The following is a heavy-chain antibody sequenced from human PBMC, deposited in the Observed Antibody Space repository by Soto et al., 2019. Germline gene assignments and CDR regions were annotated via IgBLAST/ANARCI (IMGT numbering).Heavy chain of an antibody. V-gene: IGHV4-59*08. Sequence: PSETLSLTCNVSNSPISDFYWSWFRQPPGQGLEWVGYIYYTGTTTYNPSLRSRVDISIDVSKSQFSLDLRSVTAADTAVYYCARLGGYYQAFDSWGHGALVTAPQ. CDR1: NSPISDFY. CDR2: IYYTGTT. J-gene: IGHJ4*01. D-gene: IGHD3-22*01. CDR3: ARLGGYYQAFDS.